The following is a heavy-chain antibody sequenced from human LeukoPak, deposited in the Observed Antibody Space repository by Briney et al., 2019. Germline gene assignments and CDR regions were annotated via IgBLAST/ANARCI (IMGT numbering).Heavy chain of an antibody. Sequence: PGRSLRLSCAASGFTFSSYGMHWVRQAPGKGLEWVAVISYDGSNKYYADSVKGRFTISRDNSKNTLYLQMNSLRAEDTAVYYCAKDTRSNYYDSPDYWGQGTLVTVSP. V-gene: IGHV3-30*18. CDR1: GFTFSSYG. D-gene: IGHD3-22*01. CDR3: AKDTRSNYYDSPDY. CDR2: ISYDGSNK. J-gene: IGHJ4*02.